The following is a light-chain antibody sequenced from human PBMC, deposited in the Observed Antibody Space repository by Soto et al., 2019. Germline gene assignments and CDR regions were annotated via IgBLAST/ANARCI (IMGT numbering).Light chain of an antibody. V-gene: IGLV2-14*03. CDR2: DVT. J-gene: IGLJ1*01. Sequence: QSVLTQPASVSGSPGHSITVFCTGTSSDVGGYNYVSWYQQHPGKAPRLMIYDVTNRPSGVSDRFSGSKSGNTASLTISGLQAEDEADYYCSSYRRRSTYVFGTGTKVTVL. CDR3: SSYRRRSTYV. CDR1: SSDVGGYNY.